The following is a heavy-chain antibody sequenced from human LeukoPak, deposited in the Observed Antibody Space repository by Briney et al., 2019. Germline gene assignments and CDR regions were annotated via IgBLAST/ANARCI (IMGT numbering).Heavy chain of an antibody. CDR3: ARDLYGSCYDY. Sequence: PSETLSLTCTVSGASINSGSYYWSWIRQPAGKGLEWIGRIYTRGSTDYNPSLKSRVTISLDTSKNQFSLRLSSVTAADTAVYYCARDLYGSCYDYWGQGTLVTVSS. V-gene: IGHV4-61*02. CDR1: GASINSGSYY. J-gene: IGHJ4*02. D-gene: IGHD2-15*01. CDR2: IYTRGST.